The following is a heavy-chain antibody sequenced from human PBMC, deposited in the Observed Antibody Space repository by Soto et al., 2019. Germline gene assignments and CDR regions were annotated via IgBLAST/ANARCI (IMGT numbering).Heavy chain of an antibody. J-gene: IGHJ6*02. CDR3: ARGGIWSSSSIVYYYYAMDV. D-gene: IGHD6-6*01. Sequence: GASVKVSCKASGYTFTSYYMHWVRQAPGQGLEWMGIINPSGGSTSYAQKFQGRVTMTRDTSTSTVYMELSSLRSEDTAVYYCARGGIWSSSSIVYYYYAMDVWGQGTTVTVSS. V-gene: IGHV1-46*01. CDR1: GYTFTSYY. CDR2: INPSGGST.